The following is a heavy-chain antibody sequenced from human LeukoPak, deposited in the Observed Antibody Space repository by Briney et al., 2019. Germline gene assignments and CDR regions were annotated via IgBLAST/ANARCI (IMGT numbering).Heavy chain of an antibody. J-gene: IGHJ4*02. CDR3: ARVDTWGSGRPVGYY. V-gene: IGHV3-30*03. Sequence: PGRSLRLSCAASGFTFSSYGMHWVRQAPGKGLEWVAVISYDGSNKYYADSVKGRFTISRDNSKNTLYLQMNSLRAEDTAVYYCARVDTWGSGRPVGYYWGQGALVTVSS. CDR1: GFTFSSYG. D-gene: IGHD6-19*01. CDR2: ISYDGSNK.